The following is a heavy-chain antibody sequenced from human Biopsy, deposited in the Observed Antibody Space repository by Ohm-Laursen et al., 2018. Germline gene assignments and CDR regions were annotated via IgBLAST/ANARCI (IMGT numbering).Heavy chain of an antibody. V-gene: IGHV4-59*08. Sequence: SDTLSLTCTVSGGSISSYYWTWIRQTPGKGLEWIGDVYYSGSTNRNPSLKSRVTILVDTSKNQFSLKLNSVTAADTAVYYCGRREVVITHDAFDTWGQGTMVTVSS. D-gene: IGHD3-22*01. J-gene: IGHJ3*02. CDR1: GGSISSYY. CDR2: VYYSGST. CDR3: GRREVVITHDAFDT.